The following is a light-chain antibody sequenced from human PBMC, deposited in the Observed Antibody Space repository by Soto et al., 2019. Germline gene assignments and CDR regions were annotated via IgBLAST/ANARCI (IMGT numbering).Light chain of an antibody. Sequence: DIQMTQSPSTLSASVGDRVTITCRASQSISSWLAWYQQKPGKAPKLLIYEASSLKSGVPSRFSGSGSATEFPLTISRLQPDDFATYYCEDYSSSSGLTFGGGTKVDIK. CDR3: EDYSSSSGLT. V-gene: IGKV1-5*03. CDR1: QSISSW. J-gene: IGKJ4*01. CDR2: EAS.